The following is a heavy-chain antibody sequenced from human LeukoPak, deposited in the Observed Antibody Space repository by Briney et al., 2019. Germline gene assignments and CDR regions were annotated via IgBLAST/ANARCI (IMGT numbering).Heavy chain of an antibody. D-gene: IGHD5-12*01. V-gene: IGHV3-30*02. CDR1: GFTFSSYW. CDR2: IRYDGSNK. J-gene: IGHJ4*02. CDR3: AKDILVATIDAPFDY. Sequence: PGGSLRLSCAASGFTFSSYWMNWVRQAPGKGLEWVAFIRYDGSNKYYADSVKGRFTISRDNSKNTLYLQMNSLRAEDTAVYYCAKDILVATIDAPFDYWGQGTLVTVSS.